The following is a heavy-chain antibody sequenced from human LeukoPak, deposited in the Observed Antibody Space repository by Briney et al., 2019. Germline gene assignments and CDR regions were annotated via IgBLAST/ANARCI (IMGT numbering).Heavy chain of an antibody. CDR1: GFTFSSYW. J-gene: IGHJ6*03. D-gene: IGHD3-10*01. CDR3: VRDRSLGSQFYYYIDV. Sequence: PGGSLRLSCAASGFTFSSYWMSWVRQAPGKGLEWVANMNQDGSEKYYVDSVKGRFTISRDNAKNSLYLQMNNLRAEDTAVYYCVRDRSLGSQFYYYIDVWAKGPRSPSP. V-gene: IGHV3-7*01. CDR2: MNQDGSEK.